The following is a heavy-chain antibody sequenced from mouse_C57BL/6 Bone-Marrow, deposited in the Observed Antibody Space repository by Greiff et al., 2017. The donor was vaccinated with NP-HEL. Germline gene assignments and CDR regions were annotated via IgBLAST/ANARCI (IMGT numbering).Heavy chain of an antibody. V-gene: IGHV1-82*01. J-gene: IGHJ3*01. D-gene: IGHD2-3*01. CDR3: ARRGDGYYPAWFAY. Sequence: VKLQQSGPELVKPGASVKISCKASGYAFSSSWMNWVKQRPGKGLEWIGRIYPGDGDTNYNGKFKGKATLTADKSSSTAYMQLSSLTSEDSAVYFCARRGDGYYPAWFAYWGQGTLVTVSA. CDR2: IYPGDGDT. CDR1: GYAFSSSW.